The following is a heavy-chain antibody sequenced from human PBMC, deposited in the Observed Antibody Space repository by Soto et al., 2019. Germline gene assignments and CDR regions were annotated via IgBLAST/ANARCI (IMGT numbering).Heavy chain of an antibody. CDR3: ASYRNRFDY. J-gene: IGHJ4*02. CDR2: MSYSGST. D-gene: IGHD3-16*02. CDR1: GESIDRDSYY. Sequence: SETLSLTCAVSGESIDRDSYYWGWIRQPPGKGLEWIGSMSYSGSTYSNPSLNSRVTISVDTSKSQFSLKLSSVTAADTAVYYCASYRNRFDYWGQGTLVTVSS. V-gene: IGHV4-39*07.